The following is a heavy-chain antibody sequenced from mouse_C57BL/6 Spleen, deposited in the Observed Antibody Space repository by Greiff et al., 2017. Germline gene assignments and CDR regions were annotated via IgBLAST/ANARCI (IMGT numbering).Heavy chain of an antibody. Sequence: QVQLKQSGAELVRPGASVKLSCKASGYTFTDYYINWVKQRPGQGLEWIARIYPGSGTTYYNEKFKGKATLTAEKSSSTAYMQLSSLTSEVSAVYFCARSGGWLPYYYARDYGGQGTSVTVSS. V-gene: IGHV1-76*01. CDR3: ARSGGWLPYYYARDY. CDR2: IYPGSGTT. CDR1: GYTFTDYY. D-gene: IGHD2-2*01. J-gene: IGHJ4*01.